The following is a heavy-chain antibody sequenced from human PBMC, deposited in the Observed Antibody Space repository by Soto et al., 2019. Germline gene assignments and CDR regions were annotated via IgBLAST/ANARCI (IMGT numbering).Heavy chain of an antibody. CDR3: ARSNSYGLQYYYYGMDV. CDR1: GFTVSSNY. Sequence: EVQLVESGGGLIQPGGSLRLSCAASGFTVSSNYMSWVRQAPGKGLEWVSVIYSGGSTYYADSVKGRFTISRDNSKNTLYLQMISLRAEDTAVYYCARSNSYGLQYYYYGMDVWGQGTTVTVSS. CDR2: IYSGGST. J-gene: IGHJ6*02. V-gene: IGHV3-53*01. D-gene: IGHD5-18*01.